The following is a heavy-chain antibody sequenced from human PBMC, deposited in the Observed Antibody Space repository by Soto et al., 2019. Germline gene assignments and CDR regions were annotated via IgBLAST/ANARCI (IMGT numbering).Heavy chain of an antibody. Sequence: SVKVSCKASGGTFTPYAIHWVRQAPGQGLEWMGAIIHGIGVANYAHEFQGRVTITAXXXXXXTXMXIXXXTTEXTATYYCANVVQWGNADDYWGQGPLVTVSS. CDR3: ANVVQWGNADDY. V-gene: IGHV1-69*10. CDR2: IIHGIGVA. CDR1: GGTFTPYA. D-gene: IGHD1-26*01. J-gene: IGHJ4*02.